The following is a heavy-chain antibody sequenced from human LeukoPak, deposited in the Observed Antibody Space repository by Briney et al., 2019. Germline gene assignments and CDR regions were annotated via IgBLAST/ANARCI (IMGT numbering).Heavy chain of an antibody. J-gene: IGHJ4*02. Sequence: RTGGSLRLSCAASRFTFRNYGMHWVRQAPGKGLEWVATIWYDGSNQYYADSVKGRFTISRDNSKNTLYLQMNSLRAEDTAVYYCAKTYSGYDYADYWGQGTLVTVSS. D-gene: IGHD5-12*01. CDR2: IWYDGSNQ. CDR1: RFTFRNYG. V-gene: IGHV3-33*06. CDR3: AKTYSGYDYADY.